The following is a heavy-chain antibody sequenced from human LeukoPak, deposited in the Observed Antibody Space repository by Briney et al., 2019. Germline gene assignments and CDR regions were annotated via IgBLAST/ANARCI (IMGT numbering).Heavy chain of an antibody. D-gene: IGHD3-16*02. CDR2: IYYSGST. V-gene: IGHV4-59*01. Sequence: SETLSLTCTVSGGSISSYYWSWIRQPPGKGLEWIGYIYYSGSTNYNPSLKSRVTISVDTSKNQFSLKLSSVTAADTAVYYCARGRYDYVWGSCRFDAFDIWGQGTMVTVSS. CDR3: ARGRYDYVWGSCRFDAFDI. CDR1: GGSISSYY. J-gene: IGHJ3*02.